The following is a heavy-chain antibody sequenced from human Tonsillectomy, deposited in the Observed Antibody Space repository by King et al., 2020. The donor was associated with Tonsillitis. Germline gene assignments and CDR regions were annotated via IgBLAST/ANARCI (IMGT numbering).Heavy chain of an antibody. CDR1: GGSISMYY. CDR2: MDNSGST. Sequence: QLQESGPGLVKPSETLSVTCTVSGGSISMYYWNWIRQPPGKGLEWIGYMDNSGSTNYNPSLKSRVILSVDTSKNQLTLKLNSVTAADTAVYYFARGDSGWYYHYYDMDVWGKGTSLTVSS. J-gene: IGHJ6*03. V-gene: IGHV4-59*01. CDR3: ARGDSGWYYHYYDMDV. D-gene: IGHD6-19*01.